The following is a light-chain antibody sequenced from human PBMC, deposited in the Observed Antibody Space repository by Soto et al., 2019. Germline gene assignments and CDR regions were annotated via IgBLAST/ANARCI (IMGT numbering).Light chain of an antibody. CDR1: SSDIGGYNY. J-gene: IGLJ7*01. CDR2: EVS. Sequence: QSALTQPPSASGSPGQSVTISCTGTSSDIGGYNYVSWYQQHPGKAPKFMIYEVSKRPSGVPDRFSGSKSGNTASLTVSGLQAEDEADYYCSSYAGSNYWVFGGGTQLTVL. V-gene: IGLV2-8*01. CDR3: SSYAGSNYWV.